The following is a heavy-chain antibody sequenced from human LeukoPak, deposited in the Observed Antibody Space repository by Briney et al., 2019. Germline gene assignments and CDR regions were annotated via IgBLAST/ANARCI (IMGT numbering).Heavy chain of an antibody. J-gene: IGHJ4*02. D-gene: IGHD3-22*01. Sequence: GGSLRLSCAASGFTFSIYAMSWVRQAPGKGLQWVSSITSSGDGTYYADSVKGRFTISRDNSENMLYLKMNSLRVEDTAVYFCAKDRPNYYGSNGHYYRRDGDYWGQGTLVTVSS. CDR3: AKDRPNYYGSNGHYYRRDGDY. CDR2: ITSSGDGT. CDR1: GFTFSIYA. V-gene: IGHV3-23*01.